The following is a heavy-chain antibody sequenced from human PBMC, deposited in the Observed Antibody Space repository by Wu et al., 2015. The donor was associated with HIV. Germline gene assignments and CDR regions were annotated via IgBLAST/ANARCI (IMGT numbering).Heavy chain of an antibody. D-gene: IGHD6-13*01. CDR1: GYTFTGYY. Sequence: QVQLVQSGAEVKKPGASVKVSCKASGYTFTGYYMHWVRQAPGQGLEWMGWINPNSGGTNYAQKFQGRVTMTRDTSISTAYMELSRLRSEDTAVYYCARAATPLAAAGEFDYWGQGTLVTVSS. CDR2: INPNSGGT. CDR3: ARAATPLAAAGEFDY. V-gene: IGHV1-2*02. J-gene: IGHJ4*02.